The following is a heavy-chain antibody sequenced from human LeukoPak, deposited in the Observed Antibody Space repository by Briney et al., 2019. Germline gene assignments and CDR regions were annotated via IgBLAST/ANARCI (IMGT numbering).Heavy chain of an antibody. V-gene: IGHV3-48*01. CDR2: ISSSSSTI. CDR3: ARDWYSSSWDY. Sequence: GGSLRLSCAASGFTFSSYSMNWVRQAPGKGLEWVSYISSSSSTIYYADSVKGRFTISRDNAKNSLYLQMNSLRAEDTAVYYCARDWYSSSWDYWGQGTLVTVSS. J-gene: IGHJ4*02. D-gene: IGHD6-13*01. CDR1: GFTFSSYS.